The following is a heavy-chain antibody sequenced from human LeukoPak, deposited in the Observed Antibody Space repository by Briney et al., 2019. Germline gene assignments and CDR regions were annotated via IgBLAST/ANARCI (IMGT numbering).Heavy chain of an antibody. D-gene: IGHD6-19*01. Sequence: VASVKVSCKASGYTFTSYGISWVRQAPGQGLEWMGIINPSGGSTSYAQKFQGRVTMTRDTSTSTVYMELSSLRSEETAVYYCARASYSSAHFDYWGQGTLVTVSS. J-gene: IGHJ4*02. CDR2: INPSGGST. V-gene: IGHV1-46*01. CDR3: ARASYSSAHFDY. CDR1: GYTFTSYG.